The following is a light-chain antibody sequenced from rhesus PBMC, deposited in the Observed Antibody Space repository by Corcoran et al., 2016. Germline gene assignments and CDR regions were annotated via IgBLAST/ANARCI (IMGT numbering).Light chain of an antibody. CDR1: QSVSSN. V-gene: IGKV3-42*03. J-gene: IGKJ4*01. CDR2: GAS. Sequence: ELVMTQSPATLSLSPGERATLSCRASQSVSSNLAWYQQKPGEAPSLLIYGASSRASGIPARFRGSGSTTDFTLTISSLEPEDFAVYYCQQYTDWPLTFGGGTKVEIK. CDR3: QQYTDWPLT.